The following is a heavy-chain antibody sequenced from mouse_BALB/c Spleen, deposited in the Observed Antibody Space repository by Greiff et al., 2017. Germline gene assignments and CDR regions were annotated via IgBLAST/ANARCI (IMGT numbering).Heavy chain of an antibody. J-gene: IGHJ4*01. CDR2: ISSGGSYT. CDR3: ARDGHDAMDY. Sequence: EVQLVESGGGLVKPGGSLKLSCAASGFTFSSYAMSWVRQSPEKRLEWVAEISSGGSYTYYPDTVTGRFTISRDNAKNTLYLEMSSLRSEDTAMYYCARDGHDAMDYWGQGTSVTVSS. CDR1: GFTFSSYA. D-gene: IGHD3-3*01. V-gene: IGHV5-9-4*01.